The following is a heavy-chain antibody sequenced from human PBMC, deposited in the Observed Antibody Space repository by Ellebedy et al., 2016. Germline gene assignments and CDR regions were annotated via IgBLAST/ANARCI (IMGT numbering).Heavy chain of an antibody. V-gene: IGHV3-30*03. D-gene: IGHD4-17*01. J-gene: IGHJ6*02. CDR1: GFTFSSYG. Sequence: GGSLRLSCAASGFTFSSYGMHWVRQAPGKGLEWVAVISYDGSNKYYADSVKGRFTISRDNSKNTLYLQMNSLRAEDTAVYYCARDDGYGDPAEYGMDVWGQGTTVTVSS. CDR2: ISYDGSNK. CDR3: ARDDGYGDPAEYGMDV.